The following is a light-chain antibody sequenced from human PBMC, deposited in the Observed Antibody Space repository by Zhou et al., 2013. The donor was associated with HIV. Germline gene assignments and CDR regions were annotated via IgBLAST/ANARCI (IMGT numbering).Light chain of an antibody. CDR2: KAS. V-gene: IGKV1-5*03. CDR1: QSISSW. J-gene: IGKJ1*01. Sequence: DIQMTQSPSTLSASVGDRVTITCRASQSISSWLAWYQQKPGKAPKLLIYKASSLESGVPSRFSGSGSGTEFTLTISSLQPDDFATYFCQQYYSYPPTFGQGTGVEVK. CDR3: QQYYSYPPT.